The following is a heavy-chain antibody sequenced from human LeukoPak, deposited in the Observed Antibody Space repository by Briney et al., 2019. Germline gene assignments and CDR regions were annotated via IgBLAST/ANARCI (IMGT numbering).Heavy chain of an antibody. V-gene: IGHV4-34*01. CDR1: GGSFSGYY. CDR2: INHSGST. J-gene: IGHJ4*02. D-gene: IGHD3-22*01. Sequence: SETLSLTCAVYGGSFSGYYWSWIRQPPGKGLEWIGEINHSGSTNYNPSLKSRVTISVDTSKNQFSLKLSSVTAADTAVYYCARGRGSSGYYYGYYFDYWGQGTLVTVSS. CDR3: ARGRGSSGYYYGYYFDY.